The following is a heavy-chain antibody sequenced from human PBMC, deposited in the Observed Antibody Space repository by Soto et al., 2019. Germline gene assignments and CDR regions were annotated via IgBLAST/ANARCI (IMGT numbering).Heavy chain of an antibody. D-gene: IGHD3-3*01. CDR2: IYYSGST. Sequence: QVQLQESGPGLVKPSQTLSLTCTVSGGSISSGGYYWSWIRQHPGKGLEWIGYIYYSGSTYYNPSLRRRVNISVDATKNQCFLKISSVTVADTAVYVFAWGVDFWSGAYFDYWGHGTLFTVSS. V-gene: IGHV4-31*03. CDR1: GGSISSGGYY. J-gene: IGHJ4*01. CDR3: AWGVDFWSGAYFDY.